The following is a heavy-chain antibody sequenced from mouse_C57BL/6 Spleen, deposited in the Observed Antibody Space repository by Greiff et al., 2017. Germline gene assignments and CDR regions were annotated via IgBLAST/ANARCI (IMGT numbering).Heavy chain of an antibody. D-gene: IGHD3-2*02. Sequence: QVQLQQSGPELVKPGASVKISCKASGYAFSSSWMNWVKQRPGKGLEWIGRIYPGDGDTNYNGKFKGKATLTADKSSSTAYMQLSSLTSEDSAVYFCARSSSGSSFAYWGQGTLVTVSA. CDR1: GYAFSSSW. CDR3: ARSSSGSSFAY. V-gene: IGHV1-82*01. CDR2: IYPGDGDT. J-gene: IGHJ3*01.